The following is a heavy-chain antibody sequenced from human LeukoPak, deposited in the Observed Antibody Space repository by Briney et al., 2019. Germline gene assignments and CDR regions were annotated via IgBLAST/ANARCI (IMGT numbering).Heavy chain of an antibody. D-gene: IGHD3-10*01. J-gene: IGHJ4*02. CDR3: ARVSSGSGSYRTLLSY. Sequence: GGSLRLSCAASGFTFSSYSMNWVRQAPGKGLEGVSYISSSSSTIYYADSVKGRFTISRDNAKNSLYLQMNSLRAEDTAVYYCARVSSGSGSYRTLLSYWGQGTLVTVSS. CDR2: ISSSSSTI. CDR1: GFTFSSYS. V-gene: IGHV3-48*01.